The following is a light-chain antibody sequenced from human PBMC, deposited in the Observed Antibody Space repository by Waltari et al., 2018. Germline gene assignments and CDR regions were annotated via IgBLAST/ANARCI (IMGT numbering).Light chain of an antibody. CDR3: AAWDDSLNAVV. V-gene: IGLV1-44*01. J-gene: IGLJ2*01. CDR1: SSNIGGNT. CDR2: NNN. Sequence: QSVLTQPPSASGTPGQRVTISCSGSSSNIGGNTVTWYQQLPGAAPKLLIYNNNRRPAGGPDLCAGSKAGTSASLAISSLQSEDEAHYYGAAWDDSLNAVVFGGGTKLTVL.